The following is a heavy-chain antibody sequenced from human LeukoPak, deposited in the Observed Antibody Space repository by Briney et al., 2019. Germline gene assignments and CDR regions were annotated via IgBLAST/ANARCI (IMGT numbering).Heavy chain of an antibody. CDR3: ANYDSSGWYGGVDY. CDR1: GFTFSSYS. D-gene: IGHD6-19*01. J-gene: IGHJ4*02. V-gene: IGHV3-21*04. Sequence: KAGGSLRLSCAASGFTFSSYSMNWVRQAPGKGLEWVSSISSSSSYIYYADSVKGRFTISRDNAKNSLYLQMNSLRAEDTAVYYCANYDSSGWYGGVDYWGQGTLVTVSS. CDR2: ISSSSSYI.